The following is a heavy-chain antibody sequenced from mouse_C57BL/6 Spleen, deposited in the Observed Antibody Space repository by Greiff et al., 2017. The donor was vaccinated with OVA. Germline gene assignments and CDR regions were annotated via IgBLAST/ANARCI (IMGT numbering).Heavy chain of an antibody. CDR3: ARPLYYDYDPFDY. J-gene: IGHJ2*01. D-gene: IGHD2-4*01. CDR2: ISSGGSYT. V-gene: IGHV5-6*01. Sequence: EVQGVESGGDLVKPGGSLKLSCAASGFTFSSYGMSWVRQTPDKRLEWVATISSGGSYTYYPDSVKGRFTISRDNAKNTLYLQMSSLKSEDTAMYYCARPLYYDYDPFDYWGQGTTLTVSS. CDR1: GFTFSSYG.